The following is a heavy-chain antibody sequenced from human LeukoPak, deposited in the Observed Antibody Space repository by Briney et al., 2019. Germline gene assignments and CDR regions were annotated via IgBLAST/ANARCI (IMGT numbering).Heavy chain of an antibody. CDR2: FNPNTGGT. D-gene: IGHD3-3*01. CDR1: GYTFTDYY. J-gene: IGHJ6*03. Sequence: GASVKVSCKASGYTFTDYYIHWVRQAPGQGLEWMGWFNPNTGGTTTAPKFQDRVSMTRDPSISTAHMELTRLTSDATAVYYCAKGGRFLEWLPPYYYYYYYMDVWGKGTTVTVSS. V-gene: IGHV1-2*02. CDR3: AKGGRFLEWLPPYYYYYYYMDV.